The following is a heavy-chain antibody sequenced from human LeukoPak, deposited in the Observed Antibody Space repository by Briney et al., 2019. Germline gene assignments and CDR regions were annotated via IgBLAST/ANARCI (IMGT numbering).Heavy chain of an antibody. CDR2: INPSGGGT. Sequence: GASVKVSCKASGYTFSGYYIHWVRQAPGQGLEWMGWINPSGGGTKYAQKFQGRVTMTRDTSISTAYMEVSRLTSDDTAVYFCARSYCSGVSCYPDYWGQGTLVTVSS. V-gene: IGHV1-2*02. CDR1: GYTFSGYY. J-gene: IGHJ4*02. D-gene: IGHD2-15*01. CDR3: ARSYCSGVSCYPDY.